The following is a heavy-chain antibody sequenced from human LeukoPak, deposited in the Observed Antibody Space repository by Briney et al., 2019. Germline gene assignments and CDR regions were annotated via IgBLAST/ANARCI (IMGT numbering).Heavy chain of an antibody. V-gene: IGHV1-69*13. CDR2: IIPIFGTA. CDR1: GGTFSSYA. D-gene: IGHD5-24*01. J-gene: IGHJ5*02. CDR3: ARADSLQNWFDP. Sequence: SVKVSCKASGGTFSSYAISWVRQAPGQGLEWMGGIIPIFGTANYAQKFQGRVTITADESTSTAYMELSSPRSEDTAVYYCARADSLQNWFDPWGQGTLVTVSS.